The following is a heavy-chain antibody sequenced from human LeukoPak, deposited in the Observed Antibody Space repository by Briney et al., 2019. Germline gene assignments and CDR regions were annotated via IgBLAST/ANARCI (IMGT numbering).Heavy chain of an antibody. V-gene: IGHV3-30*03. CDR2: ISYDGSNK. J-gene: IGHJ6*02. D-gene: IGHD6-19*01. CDR3: AREGTAVAGYGMDV. CDR1: GFTFSSYG. Sequence: GGSLRLSCVASGFTFSSYGMHWVRQAPGKGLEWVAVISYDGSNKYYVDSVKGRFTISRDNSKNTLFLQMNSLRAEDTAVYYCAREGTAVAGYGMDVWGQGTTVTVSS.